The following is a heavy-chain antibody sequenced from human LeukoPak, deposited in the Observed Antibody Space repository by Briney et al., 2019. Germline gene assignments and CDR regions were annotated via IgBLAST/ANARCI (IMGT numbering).Heavy chain of an antibody. Sequence: GGSLRLSCAASGFNFGTYSMNWVRQAPGKGLEWVSHISSSSTSKYYADSVKGRFTISRDNAKNSLLLQMNSLRDEDTAVYYCARDKDYVNYPFDYWGQGTLVTVSS. CDR3: ARDKDYVNYPFDY. CDR1: GFNFGTYS. V-gene: IGHV3-48*02. D-gene: IGHD4-11*01. CDR2: ISSSSTSK. J-gene: IGHJ4*02.